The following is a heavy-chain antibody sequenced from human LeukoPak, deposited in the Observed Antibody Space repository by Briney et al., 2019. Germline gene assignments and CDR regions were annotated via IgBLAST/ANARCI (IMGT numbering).Heavy chain of an antibody. CDR1: GFTLSSYA. V-gene: IGHV3-23*01. CDR3: AKAPVTTCRGSYCYPFDY. CDR2: ISDSGNT. Sequence: GGSLRLSCAASGFTLSSYAMSWVRQAPGKGLEWVSAISDSGNTYYADSVKGRFTISRDSSKNTLFLQMNRLRPEDAAVYYCAKAPVTTCRGSYCYPFDYWGQGTLVTVSS. D-gene: IGHD2-21*01. J-gene: IGHJ4*02.